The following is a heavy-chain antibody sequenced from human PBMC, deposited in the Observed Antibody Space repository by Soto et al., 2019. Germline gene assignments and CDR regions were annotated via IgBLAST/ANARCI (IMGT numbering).Heavy chain of an antibody. CDR3: ATGVAAAGTARFDP. Sequence: ASVKVSCKVSGYTLTELSMHWVRQAPGKGLEWMGGFDPEDGETIYAQKFQGRVTMTEDTSTDTAYMELSSLRSEDTAVYYCATGVAAAGTARFDPWGQGTLVTVSS. J-gene: IGHJ5*02. V-gene: IGHV1-24*01. CDR1: GYTLTELS. D-gene: IGHD6-13*01. CDR2: FDPEDGET.